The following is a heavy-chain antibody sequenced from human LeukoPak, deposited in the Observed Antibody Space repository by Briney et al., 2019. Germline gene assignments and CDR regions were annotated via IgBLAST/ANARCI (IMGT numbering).Heavy chain of an antibody. CDR2: IRSTSRTI. D-gene: IGHD3-3*01. CDR3: ARDVMTNSGVILDAFDM. Sequence: GGSLRLSCVASGFTFSNYDLNWVRQAPGKGLEWVSTIRSTSRTIYYADSVRGRFTVSRDNAKNSLYLQLNSLRVEDTAVYYCARDVMTNSGVILDAFDMWGQGTMVTVSS. V-gene: IGHV3-48*01. CDR1: GFTFSNYD. J-gene: IGHJ3*02.